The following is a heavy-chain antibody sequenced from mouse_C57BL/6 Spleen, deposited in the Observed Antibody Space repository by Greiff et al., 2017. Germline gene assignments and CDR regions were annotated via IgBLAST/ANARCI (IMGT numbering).Heavy chain of an antibody. V-gene: IGHV1-72*01. CDR1: GYTFTSYW. CDR3: ASSLTGTGAMDY. J-gene: IGHJ4*01. CDR2: IDPNSGGT. Sequence: QQSCKASGYTFTSYWMHWVKQRPGRGLEWIGRIDPNSGGTKYNEKFKSKATLTVDKPSSTAYMQLSSLTSEDSAVYYCASSLTGTGAMDYWGQGTSVTVSS. D-gene: IGHD4-1*01.